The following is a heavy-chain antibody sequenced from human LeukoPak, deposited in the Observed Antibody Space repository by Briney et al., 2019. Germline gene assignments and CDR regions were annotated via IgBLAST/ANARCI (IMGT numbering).Heavy chain of an antibody. V-gene: IGHV1-2*04. CDR3: AGVLLEDYYYGMDV. J-gene: IGHJ6*02. CDR1: GYTFTGYY. CDR2: INPNSGGT. Sequence: ASVKVSCKASGYTFTGYYMHWVRQAPGQGLEWMGWINPNSGGTNYAQKFQGWVTMTRDTSISTAYMELSRLRSDDTAVYYCAGVLLEDYYYGMDVWGQGTTVTVSS. D-gene: IGHD3-10*01.